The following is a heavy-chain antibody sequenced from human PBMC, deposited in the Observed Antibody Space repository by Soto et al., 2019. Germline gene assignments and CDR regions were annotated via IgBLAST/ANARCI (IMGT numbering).Heavy chain of an antibody. CDR1: GFTFSSYS. J-gene: IGHJ6*03. D-gene: IGHD3-16*01. Sequence: GGSLRLSCAASGFTFSSYSMNWVRQAPGKGLEWVSSISSSSSYIYYADSVKGRFTISRDNAKNSLYLQMNSLRAEDTAVYYCARGSPYHYYYYYMDVWGKGTTVTVSS. CDR3: ARGSPYHYYYYYMDV. V-gene: IGHV3-21*01. CDR2: ISSSSSYI.